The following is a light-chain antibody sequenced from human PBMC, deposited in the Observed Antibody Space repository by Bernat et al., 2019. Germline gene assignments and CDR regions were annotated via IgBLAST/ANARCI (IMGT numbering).Light chain of an antibody. CDR2: RDN. CDR3: QAWDSPSGV. Sequence: SYELTQPPSMSVSPGQTASITCSGPKSGDKYVCWYQQKPGQSPVLVIYRDNTRPSGTPERFSASNSGDTATLTISGTQAVDEADYYCQAWDSPSGVLGGGTELPVL. J-gene: IGLJ3*02. CDR1: KSGDKY. V-gene: IGLV3-1*01.